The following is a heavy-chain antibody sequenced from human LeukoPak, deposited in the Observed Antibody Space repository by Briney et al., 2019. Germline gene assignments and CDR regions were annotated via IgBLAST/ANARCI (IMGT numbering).Heavy chain of an antibody. V-gene: IGHV3-30*02. Sequence: PGGSLRLSCAASGFTFSSYGMHWVRQAPGKGLEWVAFIRYDGSNKYYADSVKGRFTISRDNSKNTLYLQMNSLRAEDTAVYYCAKDTSITMIVVVNAFDIWGQGTMVTVSS. CDR2: IRYDGSNK. D-gene: IGHD3-22*01. CDR3: AKDTSITMIVVVNAFDI. CDR1: GFTFSSYG. J-gene: IGHJ3*02.